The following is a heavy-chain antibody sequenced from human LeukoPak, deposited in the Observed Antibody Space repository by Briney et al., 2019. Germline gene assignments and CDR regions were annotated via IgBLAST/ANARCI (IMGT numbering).Heavy chain of an antibody. J-gene: IGHJ4*02. Sequence: GGSLRLSCAASGITFSNSWMCWVRQAPGKGLERVANIKEDGSEKYYVNSVKGRFTISRDNAKNSLYLQMNSLRAEDTAVYYCARGGGPGSYYKRELDYWGQGTLVTVSS. CDR1: GITFSNSW. CDR2: IKEDGSEK. V-gene: IGHV3-7*01. CDR3: ARGGGPGSYYKRELDY. D-gene: IGHD3-10*01.